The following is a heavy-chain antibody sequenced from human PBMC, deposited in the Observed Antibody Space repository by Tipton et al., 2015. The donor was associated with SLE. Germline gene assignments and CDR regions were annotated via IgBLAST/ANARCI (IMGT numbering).Heavy chain of an antibody. Sequence: TLSLTCTVSGGSISSGSYYWSWIRQPAGNGLEWIGRIYTSGSTNYNPSLKSRVTISVDTSKNQFSLKLSSVTAADTAVYYCARGFPQPNWNYEPFDYWGQGTLVTVSS. J-gene: IGHJ4*02. CDR1: GGSISSGSYY. V-gene: IGHV4-61*02. CDR2: IYTSGST. CDR3: ARGFPQPNWNYEPFDY. D-gene: IGHD1-7*01.